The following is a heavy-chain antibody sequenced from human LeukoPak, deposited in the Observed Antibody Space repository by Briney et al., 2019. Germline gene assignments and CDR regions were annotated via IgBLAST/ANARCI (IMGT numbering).Heavy chain of an antibody. Sequence: SETLSLTCTVSGVSISSGGYYWSWIRQHPGKGLEWIGYIYYSGSTYYNPSLKSRVSISVDTSKNQFSLKLSSVTAADTAVYYCARGLYGDYVGYWGQGTLVTVSS. CDR3: ARGLYGDYVGY. CDR2: IYYSGST. J-gene: IGHJ4*02. CDR1: GVSISSGGYY. V-gene: IGHV4-31*03. D-gene: IGHD4-17*01.